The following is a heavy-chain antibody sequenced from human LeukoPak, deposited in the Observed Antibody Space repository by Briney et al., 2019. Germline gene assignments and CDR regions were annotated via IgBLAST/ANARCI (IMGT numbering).Heavy chain of an antibody. Sequence: PSETLSLTCTVSGGSMRSYYWSWIRQPPGKGLEWIGYIYYSGTTKYNPSLKSRVTISVDTSKNQFSLKLNSLTAADTAVYYCARGHTESADDYGNWFHPWGQGTLVTVSS. CDR3: ARGHTESADDYGNWFHP. V-gene: IGHV4-59*01. CDR1: GGSMRSYY. D-gene: IGHD5-12*01. J-gene: IGHJ5*02. CDR2: IYYSGTT.